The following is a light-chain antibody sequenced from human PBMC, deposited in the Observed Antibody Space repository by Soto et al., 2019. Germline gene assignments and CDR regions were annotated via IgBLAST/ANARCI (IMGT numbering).Light chain of an antibody. CDR3: AAWDDSLKGYV. Sequence: QSVLTQPPSASGTPGQRVTISCSGSSSNIGTNTVAWYQQLPGPAPKLLIYNNYQRPSGVPDRLSGSKSGTSASLAISGLQSDDEADYYCAAWDDSLKGYVFGTGTKVTVL. CDR2: NNY. CDR1: SSNIGTNT. J-gene: IGLJ1*01. V-gene: IGLV1-44*01.